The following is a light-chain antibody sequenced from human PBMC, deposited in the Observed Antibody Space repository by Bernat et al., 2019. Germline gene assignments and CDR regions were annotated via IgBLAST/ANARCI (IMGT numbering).Light chain of an antibody. CDR2: AAS. Sequence: DIQMTQSLSSLSASVGDRVIVSCRASQSITNYLNWYQHRPGKAPKLLIYAASILQSGVPSRFSGRGSGTDFTLTISSLQPEDFATYYCQQSYSIPRTFGGGTKVEI. V-gene: IGKV1-39*01. J-gene: IGKJ4*01. CDR3: QQSYSIPRT. CDR1: QSITNY.